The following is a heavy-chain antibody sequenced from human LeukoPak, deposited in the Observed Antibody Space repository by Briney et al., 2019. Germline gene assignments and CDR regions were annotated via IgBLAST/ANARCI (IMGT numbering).Heavy chain of an antibody. D-gene: IGHD2-2*01. CDR2: STHSGST. CDR3: ARGRTGAAALDF. V-gene: IGHV4-34*01. CDR1: GGSFSGHY. J-gene: IGHJ4*02. Sequence: SETLSLTCAVYGGSFSGHYWTYIRQPPGKGLEWIGESTHSGSTNYNPSLKSRLTISVDTSKNQFSLKLTSLTAADTAVYHCARGRTGAAALDFWGPGTLVTVSS.